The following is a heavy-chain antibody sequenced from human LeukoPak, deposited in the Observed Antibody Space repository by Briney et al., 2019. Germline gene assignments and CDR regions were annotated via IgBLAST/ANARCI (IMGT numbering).Heavy chain of an antibody. CDR1: GYTFTSYG. Sequence: GASVKVSCKASGYTFTSYGISWVRQAPGQGLEWMGWISAYNGNTNYAQKLQGRVTMTTDTSTSTAYMELRSLRSDDTAVYYCARAKGRVTMVRGATDNDAFDIWGQGTMVTVSS. V-gene: IGHV1-18*01. J-gene: IGHJ3*02. CDR2: ISAYNGNT. D-gene: IGHD3-10*01. CDR3: ARAKGRVTMVRGATDNDAFDI.